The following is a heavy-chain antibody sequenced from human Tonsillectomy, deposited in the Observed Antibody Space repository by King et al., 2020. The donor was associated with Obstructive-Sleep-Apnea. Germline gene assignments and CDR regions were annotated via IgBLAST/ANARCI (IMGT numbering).Heavy chain of an antibody. Sequence: VQLQQWGAGLLKPSETLSLTCAVSGGSFSGYYWSWIRQPPGKGLEWIGEINHSGSTNYNPSLKSRVTISVDTSKNQFSLKLSSVTAADTAVYYCARGGGEVGASWGQGTLVTVSS. CDR1: GGSFSGYY. CDR2: INHSGST. D-gene: IGHD1-26*01. V-gene: IGHV4-34*01. CDR3: ARGGGEVGAS. J-gene: IGHJ5*02.